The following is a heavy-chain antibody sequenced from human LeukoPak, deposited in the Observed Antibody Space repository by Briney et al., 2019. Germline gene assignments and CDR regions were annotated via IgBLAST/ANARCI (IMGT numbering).Heavy chain of an antibody. CDR3: ARGGVSNSWYRTPDY. Sequence: ASVKVSCKASGYTFINYGLSWARQAPGQGLEWMGWISTYNGNTNYAQKFQGRVTMTTDTSTSTGYMEMRSLRSDDTAVYYCARGGVSNSWYRTPDYWGQGTLVTVSS. CDR1: GYTFINYG. CDR2: ISTYNGNT. D-gene: IGHD6-13*01. J-gene: IGHJ4*02. V-gene: IGHV1-18*01.